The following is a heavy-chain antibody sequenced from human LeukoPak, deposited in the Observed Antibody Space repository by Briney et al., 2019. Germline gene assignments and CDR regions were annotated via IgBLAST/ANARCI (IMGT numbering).Heavy chain of an antibody. CDR1: GGTFSSYA. V-gene: IGHV1-69*11. D-gene: IGHD6-6*01. J-gene: IGHJ4*02. Sequence: ASVKVSCKASGGTFSSYAISWVRQAPGQGHEWMGRIIPILGTANYAQKFQGRVTITTDESTSTAYMELSSLRSEDTAVYYCAIIAARGKDYWGQGTLVTVSS. CDR3: AIIAARGKDY. CDR2: IIPILGTA.